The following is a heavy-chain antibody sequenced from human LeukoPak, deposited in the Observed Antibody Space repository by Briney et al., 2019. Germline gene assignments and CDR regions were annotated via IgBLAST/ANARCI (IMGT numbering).Heavy chain of an antibody. J-gene: IGHJ5*02. V-gene: IGHV4-59*01. CDR2: IHYSGST. Sequence: SETLSLTCTVSGGSISSYYWSWIRQPPGKGLEWIGYIHYSGSTNYNPSLKSRVTISLDTSKNQVSLKLTSVTAADTAVYYCARTSGRTPSNWFDPWGQGTLVTVSS. CDR3: ARTSGRTPSNWFDP. CDR1: GGSISSYY. D-gene: IGHD3-10*01.